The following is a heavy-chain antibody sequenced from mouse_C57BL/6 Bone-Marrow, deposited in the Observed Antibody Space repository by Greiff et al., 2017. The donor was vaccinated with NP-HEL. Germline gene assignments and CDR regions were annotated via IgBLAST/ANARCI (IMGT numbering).Heavy chain of an antibody. Sequence: QVQLQQSGAELVKPGASVKISCKASGYAFSSYWMNWVKQRPGKGLEWIGQIYPGDGDTNYNGKFKGKATLTADKSSSTAYMQLSSLTSEDSAVYFCARYGLNWALYYYAMDYWGQGTSVTVSS. D-gene: IGHD4-1*01. J-gene: IGHJ4*01. CDR1: GYAFSSYW. CDR3: ARYGLNWALYYYAMDY. CDR2: IYPGDGDT. V-gene: IGHV1-80*01.